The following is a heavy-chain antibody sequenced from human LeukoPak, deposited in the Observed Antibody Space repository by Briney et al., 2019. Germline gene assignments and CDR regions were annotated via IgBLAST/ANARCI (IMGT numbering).Heavy chain of an antibody. CDR2: ISGSGGST. D-gene: IGHD3-22*01. CDR3: AKLTRYYYDSSGYTYFQH. CDR1: GFTFSSYA. V-gene: IGHV3-23*01. Sequence: PGGSLRLSCAASGFTFSSYAMSWVRQAPGKGLEWVSAISGSGGSTYYADSVKGRFTISRDNSKNTLYLQMNSLTAEDTAVYYCAKLTRYYYDSSGYTYFQHWGQGTLVTVSS. J-gene: IGHJ1*01.